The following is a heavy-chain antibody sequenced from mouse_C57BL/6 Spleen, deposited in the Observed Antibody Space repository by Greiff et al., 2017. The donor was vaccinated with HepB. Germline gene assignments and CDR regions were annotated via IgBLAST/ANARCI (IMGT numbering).Heavy chain of an antibody. V-gene: IGHV1-54*01. CDR1: GYAFTNYL. J-gene: IGHJ3*01. Sequence: QVQLQQSGAELVRPGTSVKVSCKASGYAFTNYLIEWVKQRPGQGLEWIGVINPGSGGTNYNEKFKGKATLTAEKSSSTAYMQLSSLTSEDSAVYFCARRGYYPFAYWGQGTLVTVSA. D-gene: IGHD2-3*01. CDR2: INPGSGGT. CDR3: ARRGYYPFAY.